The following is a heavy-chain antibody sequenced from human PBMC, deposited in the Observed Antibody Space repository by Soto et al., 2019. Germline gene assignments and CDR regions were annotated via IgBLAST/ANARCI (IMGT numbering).Heavy chain of an antibody. CDR1: GFTFSSYW. Sequence: GGSLRLSCAASGFTFSSYWMSWVRQAPGKGLEWVANIKQDGSEKYYVDSVKGRFTISRDNAKNSLYLQMNSLRAEDTAVYYCARDEGEDYGDYGYYYYYMDVWGKGTTVTVSS. D-gene: IGHD4-17*01. CDR3: ARDEGEDYGDYGYYYYYMDV. V-gene: IGHV3-7*01. CDR2: IKQDGSEK. J-gene: IGHJ6*03.